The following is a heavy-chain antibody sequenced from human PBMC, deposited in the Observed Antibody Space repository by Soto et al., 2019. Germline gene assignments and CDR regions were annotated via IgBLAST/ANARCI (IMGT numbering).Heavy chain of an antibody. V-gene: IGHV4-34*01. CDR2: IIHSGST. CDR3: ARGRRLARVVVVAATPVTHWFDP. Sequence: SETLSLTCAVYGGSFSGYYWSWIRQPPGKGLEWIGEIIHSGSTNYNPSLKSRVTISVDTSKNQFSLKLSSVTAADTAVYYCARGRRLARVVVVAATPVTHWFDPWGQGTLVTVSS. D-gene: IGHD2-15*01. CDR1: GGSFSGYY. J-gene: IGHJ5*02.